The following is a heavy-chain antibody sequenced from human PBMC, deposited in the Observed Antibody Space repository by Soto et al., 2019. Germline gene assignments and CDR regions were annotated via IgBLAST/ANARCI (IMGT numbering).Heavy chain of an antibody. CDR1: GYSFTSYW. V-gene: IGHV5-51*03. Sequence: EVQLVQSGAEVKKPGESLKISCKGSGYSFTSYWIGWVRQMPGKGLEWMGIIYPGDSDTRYSPSFQGQVTISADKSISTAYLQGSSLKASDTDMYYCAMLDGEPREPYYYYGMDVWGQGTTVTVSS. CDR2: IYPGDSDT. J-gene: IGHJ6*02. D-gene: IGHD1-26*01. CDR3: AMLDGEPREPYYYYGMDV.